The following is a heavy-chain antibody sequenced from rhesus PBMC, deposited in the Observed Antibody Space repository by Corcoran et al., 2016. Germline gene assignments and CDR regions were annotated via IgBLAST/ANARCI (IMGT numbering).Heavy chain of an antibody. CDR3: AKGGTGYYFDS. Sequence: EVQVVETGGALVQPGGSLNLSCAASGFTFSRYGMSWVRQDPGKGLEWVSAINGGGTTKYSSDSVKGRFTISRDNSKNTLSLQMNSLRPEDTAVYYCAKGGTGYYFDSWGQGVLVTVSS. D-gene: IGHD3-3*01. J-gene: IGHJ4*01. CDR2: INGGGTTK. CDR1: GFTFSRYG. V-gene: IGHV3S5*01.